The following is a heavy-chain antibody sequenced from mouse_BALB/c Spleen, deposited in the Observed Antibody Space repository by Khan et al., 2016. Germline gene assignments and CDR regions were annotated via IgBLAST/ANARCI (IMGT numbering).Heavy chain of an antibody. CDR3: ARDEGAETDY. J-gene: IGHJ2*01. CDR1: GFTFTDYY. CDR2: IRNKANGYTT. D-gene: IGHD3-3*01. V-gene: IGHV7-3*02. Sequence: EVELVESGGGLVQPGGSLRLSCATSGFTFTDYYMSWVRQPPGKALEWLGFIRNKANGYTTEYSASVKGRFTISRDNSQSILYLQMNTLRAEDSATYYCARDEGAETDYWGQGTTLTVSS.